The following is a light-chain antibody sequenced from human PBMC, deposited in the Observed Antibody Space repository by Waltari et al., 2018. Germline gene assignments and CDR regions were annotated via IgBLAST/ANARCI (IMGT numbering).Light chain of an antibody. CDR2: DVS. Sequence: QSALTQPAPVSGSPGQSITISCTRSSSDLGGYSFVSCYQQHPGKAPKLMIYDVSHRPSGVSNRFSGSKSGNTASLTISGLQPEDEADYYCSSYTSIIPPFLFGTGTKVTVL. CDR1: SSDLGGYSF. J-gene: IGLJ1*01. V-gene: IGLV2-14*01. CDR3: SSYTSIIPPFL.